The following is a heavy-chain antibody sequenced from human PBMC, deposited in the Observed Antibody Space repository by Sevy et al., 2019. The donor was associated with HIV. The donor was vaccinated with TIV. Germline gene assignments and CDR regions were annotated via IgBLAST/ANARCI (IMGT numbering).Heavy chain of an antibody. D-gene: IGHD3-22*01. V-gene: IGHV1-46*01. Sequence: ASVKVSCKASGYTFTSYYMHWVRQAPGQGLEWMGIINPSGGSTSYAQTFQGRVTMTRDTSTSSVYLELSSLRSEDTAVYYCARDKDEVVVINYYYGMDVWGQGTTVTVSS. J-gene: IGHJ6*02. CDR2: INPSGGST. CDR3: ARDKDEVVVINYYYGMDV. CDR1: GYTFTSYY.